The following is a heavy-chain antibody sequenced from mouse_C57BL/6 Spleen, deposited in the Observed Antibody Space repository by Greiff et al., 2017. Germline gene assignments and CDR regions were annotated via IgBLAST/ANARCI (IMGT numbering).Heavy chain of an antibody. V-gene: IGHV1-80*01. J-gene: IGHJ4*01. D-gene: IGHD2-5*01. CDR3: ARTYYSNYDARDY. Sequence: VQLQQSGAELVKPGASVKISCKASGYAFSSYWMNWVKQRPGKGLEWIGQIYPGDGDTNYNGKFKGKATLTADKSSSTAYMQLSSLTSEDSAVYYCARTYYSNYDARDYWGQGTSVTVSS. CDR2: IYPGDGDT. CDR1: GYAFSSYW.